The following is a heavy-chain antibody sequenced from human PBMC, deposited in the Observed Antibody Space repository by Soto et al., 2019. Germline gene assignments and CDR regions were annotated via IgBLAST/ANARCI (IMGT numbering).Heavy chain of an antibody. D-gene: IGHD5-12*01. CDR3: ARVWAATITSYFDY. Sequence: GGSLRLSCAASGFTVSSNYMSWVRQAPGKGLEWVSVIYSGGSTYYAGSVKGRFTISRDNSKNTLYLQMNSLRAEDTAVYYCARVWAATITSYFDYWGQGTLVTVSS. CDR2: IYSGGST. V-gene: IGHV3-66*01. CDR1: GFTVSSNY. J-gene: IGHJ4*02.